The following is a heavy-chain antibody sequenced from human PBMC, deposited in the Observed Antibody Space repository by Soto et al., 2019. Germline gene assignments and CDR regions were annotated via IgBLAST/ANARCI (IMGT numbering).Heavy chain of an antibody. D-gene: IGHD3-10*01. V-gene: IGHV2-70*01. CDR3: VSGRGSPYYYYYYGMDV. Sequence: SGPPLVNPTQTLTLTCPFSVFSLSTSGMCVSWIRQPPGKALEWLALIDWDDDKYYSTSLKTRLTISKDTSKNQVVLTMTNMDPVDTATYYCVSGRGSPYYYYYYGMDVWGQGTTVTVAS. CDR2: IDWDDDK. CDR1: VFSLSTSGMC. J-gene: IGHJ6*02.